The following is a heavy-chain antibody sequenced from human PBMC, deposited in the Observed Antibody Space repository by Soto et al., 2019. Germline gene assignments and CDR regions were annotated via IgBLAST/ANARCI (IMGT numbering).Heavy chain of an antibody. CDR2: IYFSGST. J-gene: IGHJ5*02. D-gene: IGHD1-1*01. CDR3: ARDRERFDP. CDR1: GDSISSYY. V-gene: IGHV4-59*01. Sequence: SETLSLSCTVSGDSISSYYWSWIRQTPGKGLEWIGYIYFSGSTNYNPSLKSRVTISVDTSKNQFSLKLSSVTAADTAVYYCARDRERFDPWGQGTLVTVSS.